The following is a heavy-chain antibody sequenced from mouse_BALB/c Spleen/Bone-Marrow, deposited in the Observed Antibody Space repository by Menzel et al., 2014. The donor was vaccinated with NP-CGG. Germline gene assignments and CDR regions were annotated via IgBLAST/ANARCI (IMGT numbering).Heavy chain of an antibody. D-gene: IGHD2-10*02. CDR1: GYTFTNHH. CDR2: INPYNDYT. CDR3: ATEVSGIYYAMDY. J-gene: IGHJ4*01. V-gene: IGHV1S45*01. Sequence: VQLKESGAELVRPGASVKISCKAFGYTFTNHHINWVKQRPGQGPDWIGYINPYNDYTSYNQKFKGKATLTVDKSSSTAYMELSSLTSEDSAVYYCATEVSGIYYAMDYWGQGTSVTVSS.